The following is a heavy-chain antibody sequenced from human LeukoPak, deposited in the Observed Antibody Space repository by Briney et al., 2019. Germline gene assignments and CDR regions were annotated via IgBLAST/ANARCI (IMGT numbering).Heavy chain of an antibody. Sequence: GGSLRLSCAASGFTFSSYWMHWVRQAPGKGLVWVSRINNDGGFTSYADSVKGRFTISRDNSENTLYLQMTSLRPEDTAVYYCAKGPVVRGVTLILKTGEKGALDYWGQGTLVTVSS. CDR1: GFTFSSYW. V-gene: IGHV3-74*01. CDR3: AKGPVVRGVTLILKTGEKGALDY. CDR2: INNDGGFT. J-gene: IGHJ4*02. D-gene: IGHD3-10*01.